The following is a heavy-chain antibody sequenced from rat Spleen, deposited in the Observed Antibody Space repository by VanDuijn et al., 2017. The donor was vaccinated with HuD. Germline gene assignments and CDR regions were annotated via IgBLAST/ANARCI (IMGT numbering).Heavy chain of an antibody. D-gene: IGHD1-7*01. CDR2: ISYDGSST. CDR1: GFTFSNYG. J-gene: IGHJ2*01. Sequence: EVQLVESGGGLVQPGRSLKLSCAASGFTFSNYGMAWVRQAPTKGLEWVATISYDGSSTYYRDSVKGRFTRSRDNAKSTLYLRMDSLRSEDTATYCCARRYGDDYWGQGVMVTVSS. CDR3: ARRYGDDY. V-gene: IGHV5-29*01.